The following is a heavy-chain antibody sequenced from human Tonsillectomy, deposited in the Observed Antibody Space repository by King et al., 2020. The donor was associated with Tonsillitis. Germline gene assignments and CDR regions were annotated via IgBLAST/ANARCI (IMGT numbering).Heavy chain of an antibody. CDR3: TVAGPAGGHFDY. J-gene: IGHJ4*02. CDR1: GFTFSGSA. V-gene: IGHV3-73*02. Sequence: VQLVQSGGGLVQPGGSLKVSCAASGFTFSGSAMHWVRQASGKGLEWVGRIRSKANSYATAYAASVKGRLTISRDDSKNTAYLQMNSLETEDTAVYYCTVAGPAGGHFDYWGQGTLVTVSS. CDR2: IRSKANSYAT. D-gene: IGHD6-19*01.